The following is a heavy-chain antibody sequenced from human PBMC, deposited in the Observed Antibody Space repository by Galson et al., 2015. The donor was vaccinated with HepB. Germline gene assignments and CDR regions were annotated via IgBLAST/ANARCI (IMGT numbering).Heavy chain of an antibody. D-gene: IGHD2-15*01. Sequence: QSGAEVKKPGESLKISCKVSGYRFTSYWIGWVRQMPGKGLEWMGIIYPGDSDTRYSPSFQGQVTISADKSINTAYLQWSSLKASDTAMYYCASLLRGLYSNMDVWGQGTTVTVSS. CDR1: GYRFTSYW. CDR3: ASLLRGLYSNMDV. V-gene: IGHV5-51*01. J-gene: IGHJ6*02. CDR2: IYPGDSDT.